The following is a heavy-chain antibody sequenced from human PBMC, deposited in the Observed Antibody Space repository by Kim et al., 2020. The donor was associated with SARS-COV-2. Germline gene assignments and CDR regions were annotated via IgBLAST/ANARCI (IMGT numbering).Heavy chain of an antibody. CDR2: ISGSSTYI. J-gene: IGHJ4*01. D-gene: IGHD3-10*01. V-gene: IGHV3-21*06. CDR3: ARGGSGTYLPHGLFDY. CDR1: GFTFSSHS. Sequence: GGSLRLSCAASGFTFSSHSMHWVRQAPGKGLEWVSSISGSSTYIYYADSVKGRFTISRDNAENSLYLQMNSLRAEDTAMFYCARGGSGTYLPHGLFDYWG.